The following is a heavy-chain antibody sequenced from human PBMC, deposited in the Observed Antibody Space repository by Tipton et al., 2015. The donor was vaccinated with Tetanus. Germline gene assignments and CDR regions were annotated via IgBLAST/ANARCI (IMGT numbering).Heavy chain of an antibody. CDR2: IYSRGST. J-gene: IGHJ4*02. V-gene: IGHV4-31*03. D-gene: IGHD1-26*01. CDR1: GVSISGGRYY. Sequence: TLSLTCTVSGVSISGGRYYWSWIRQRPGKGLEWIGDIYSRGSTYTDPSLKGRVTISVDTSENQFSLRLNSVTAADTAVYYCARDQARGARGWNYFDFWGLGTLVTVSS. CDR3: ARDQARGARGWNYFDF.